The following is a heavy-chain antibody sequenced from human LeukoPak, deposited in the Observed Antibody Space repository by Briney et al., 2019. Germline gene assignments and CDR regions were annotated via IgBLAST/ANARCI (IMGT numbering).Heavy chain of an antibody. Sequence: GGSLRLSCAASGSTFSTFAMSWVRQDPGRGLEWVSSITGAGDTTFYPESVKGRFTISRDNSKNTLYLQMNSLRVEDTALYFCVRDRNYYEALQRSYWGQGTLVTVSS. CDR1: GSTFSTFA. CDR2: ITGAGDTT. D-gene: IGHD3-3*01. V-gene: IGHV3-23*01. CDR3: VRDRNYYEALQRSY. J-gene: IGHJ4*02.